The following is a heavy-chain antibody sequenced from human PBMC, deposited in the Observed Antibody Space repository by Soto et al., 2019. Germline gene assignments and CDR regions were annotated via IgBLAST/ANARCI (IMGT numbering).Heavy chain of an antibody. D-gene: IGHD3-22*01. CDR1: GFTFSSYA. CDR2: ISGSGSTI. V-gene: IGHV3-23*01. J-gene: IGHJ4*02. CDR3: AKVFYYYESSGYYYFDY. Sequence: LRLSCAASGFTFSSYAVSWVRQAPGKGPEWISSISGSGSTIYYADSVKGRFTISRDNSKNTLYLQMSSLRAEDTAVYYCAKVFYYYESSGYYYFDYWGQGTLVTVSS.